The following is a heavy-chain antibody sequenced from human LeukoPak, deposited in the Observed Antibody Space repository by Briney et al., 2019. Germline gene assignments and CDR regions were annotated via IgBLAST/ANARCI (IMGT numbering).Heavy chain of an antibody. Sequence: GGSLRLSCVASGFTFSSRDWMTWVRQAPGKCLEWVANIKQDGSEKYYVDSVKGRFTISRDNAKNSLYLQMNSLRAEDTAVYYCARGTTVSSSLLYWGQGTLVTVSS. CDR1: GFTFSSRDW. D-gene: IGHD6-6*01. CDR2: IKQDGSEK. V-gene: IGHV3-7*01. J-gene: IGHJ1*01. CDR3: ARGTTVSSSLLY.